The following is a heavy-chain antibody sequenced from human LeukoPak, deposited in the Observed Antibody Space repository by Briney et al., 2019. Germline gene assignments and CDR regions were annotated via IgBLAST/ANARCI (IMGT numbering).Heavy chain of an antibody. CDR2: MNPNSGNT. D-gene: IGHD3-10*01. Sequence: GASVKVSCKASGYTFTTYDINGVRQATGQGLEWMGWMNPNSGNTGHAQKFQGRVAMTRNTSMSTASMELSSLRSEDTAVYYCARANYYGSRKKYLDYWGQGTLVTVSS. CDR3: ARANYYGSRKKYLDY. J-gene: IGHJ4*02. CDR1: GYTFTTYD. V-gene: IGHV1-8*01.